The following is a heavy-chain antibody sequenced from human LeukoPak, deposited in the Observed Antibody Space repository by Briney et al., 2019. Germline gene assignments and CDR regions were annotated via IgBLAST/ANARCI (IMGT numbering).Heavy chain of an antibody. Sequence: GESLKISCAASGFTFSNYEMNWVRQAPGKGLEWVSYIATSDRTIYYADSVKGRFTISRDNAKNSLYLQMNSLRAEDTAVYYCARETDSTLFDYWGQGTLVTVSS. D-gene: IGHD2-2*01. J-gene: IGHJ4*02. CDR3: ARETDSTLFDY. CDR2: IATSDRTI. CDR1: GFTFSNYE. V-gene: IGHV3-48*03.